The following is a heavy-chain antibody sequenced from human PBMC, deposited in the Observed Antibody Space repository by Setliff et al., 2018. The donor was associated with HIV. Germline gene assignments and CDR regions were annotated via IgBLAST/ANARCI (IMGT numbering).Heavy chain of an antibody. J-gene: IGHJ6*02. D-gene: IGHD3-3*01. CDR2: ISSDGGSM. CDR3: ASGKNYIFWSSYFGMDV. CDR1: GFMFSSYG. Sequence: GESLKISCAASGFMFSSYGMHWVRQAPGKGLEHISGISSDGGSMYYADSVRGRFTISRDNSKNTLYLQMDSLRGDDLAVYYCASGKNYIFWSSYFGMDVWGQGTTVTVSS. V-gene: IGHV3-64*02.